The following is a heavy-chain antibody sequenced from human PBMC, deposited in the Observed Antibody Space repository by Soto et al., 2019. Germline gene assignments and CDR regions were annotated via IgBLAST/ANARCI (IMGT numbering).Heavy chain of an antibody. D-gene: IGHD2-15*01. V-gene: IGHV4-34*01. CDR2: INHSGST. CDR1: GGSFSGYY. J-gene: IGHJ4*02. Sequence: SETLSLTCAVYGGSFSGYYWIWIRQPPGKGLEWIGEINHSGSTNYNPSLKSRVTISVDTSKNQFSLKLSSVTAADTAVYYCARGALRWFDYWGQGTLVTVSS. CDR3: ARGALRWFDY.